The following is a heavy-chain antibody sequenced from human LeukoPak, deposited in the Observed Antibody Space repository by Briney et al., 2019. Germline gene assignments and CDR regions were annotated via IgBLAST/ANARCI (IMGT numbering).Heavy chain of an antibody. Sequence: ASVKVSCKASGYTFTSYGISWVRQAPGQGLEWMGWISAYNGNTNYAQKLQGRVTMTTDTSTSTAYMELRSLRSEDTAVYYCARVFRLTGYYWAFDIWGQGTMVTVSS. CDR1: GYTFTSYG. CDR3: ARVFRLTGYYWAFDI. D-gene: IGHD3-9*01. CDR2: ISAYNGNT. J-gene: IGHJ3*02. V-gene: IGHV1-18*01.